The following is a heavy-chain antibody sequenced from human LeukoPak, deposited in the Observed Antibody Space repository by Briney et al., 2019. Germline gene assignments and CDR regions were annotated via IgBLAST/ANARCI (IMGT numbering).Heavy chain of an antibody. Sequence: PSVTLSLTCAVYGGSFSGYYWSWIRKPPGKGLEWIGEINHSGSTNYNPSLKSRVTISVDTSKNQFSLKLSSVAAADTAVYYCARHSAEGIAARRRHFDYWGQGTLVTVSS. J-gene: IGHJ4*02. CDR1: GGSFSGYY. V-gene: IGHV4-34*01. D-gene: IGHD6-6*01. CDR2: INHSGST. CDR3: ARHSAEGIAARRRHFDY.